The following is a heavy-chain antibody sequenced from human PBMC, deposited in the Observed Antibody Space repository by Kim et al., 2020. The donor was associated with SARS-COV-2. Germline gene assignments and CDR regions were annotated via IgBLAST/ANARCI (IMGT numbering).Heavy chain of an antibody. V-gene: IGHV4-39*01. CDR3: ARFYDSSGYSDY. D-gene: IGHD3-22*01. J-gene: IGHJ4*02. Sequence: YTPSLESLVTISVDTSKDQFSLKLSSVTAADTAVYYCARFYDSSGYSDYWGQGTLVTVSS.